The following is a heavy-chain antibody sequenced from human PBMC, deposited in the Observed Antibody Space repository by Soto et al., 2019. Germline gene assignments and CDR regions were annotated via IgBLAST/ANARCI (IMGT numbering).Heavy chain of an antibody. CDR3: ARADNNGYDY. V-gene: IGHV4-59*01. Sequence: SETLSLTCTVSDGSISRYYCSWIRQPPGKGLEWIGYFYYNGGTNYNPSLESRVTISVDTSKNQFSLKLSSVTAADTAVYYCARADNNGYDYWGQGTLVTVSS. CDR1: DGSISRYY. J-gene: IGHJ4*02. CDR2: FYYNGGT. D-gene: IGHD5-18*01.